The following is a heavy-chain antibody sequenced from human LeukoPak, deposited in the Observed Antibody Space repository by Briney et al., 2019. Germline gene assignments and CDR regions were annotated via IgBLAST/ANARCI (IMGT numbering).Heavy chain of an antibody. J-gene: IGHJ4*02. V-gene: IGHV3-23*01. Sequence: QPGGSLRLSCAASGFPFSNYGMSWVRQAPGKGLEWVSAISGSGDTTYFADSVKGRFTISRDNSKNTLYLQMNSLRAEDTAVYYCAPKGYSSGWYFDYWGQGTLVTVSS. D-gene: IGHD6-19*01. CDR1: GFPFSNYG. CDR3: APKGYSSGWYFDY. CDR2: ISGSGDTT.